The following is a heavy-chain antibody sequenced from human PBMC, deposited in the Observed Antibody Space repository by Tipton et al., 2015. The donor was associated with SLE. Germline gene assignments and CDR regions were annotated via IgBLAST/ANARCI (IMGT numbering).Heavy chain of an antibody. D-gene: IGHD6-19*01. V-gene: IGHV4-59*08. CDR3: ARAGITVRTGAFDI. CDR1: GGSISSYY. J-gene: IGHJ3*02. CDR2: IYYSGST. Sequence: TLSLTCTVSGGSISSYYWSWIRQPPGKGLEWIGYIYYSGSTNYNPSLKSRVTISVDTSKNQFSLKLSSVTAADTAVYYCARAGITVRTGAFDIWGQGTMVTASS.